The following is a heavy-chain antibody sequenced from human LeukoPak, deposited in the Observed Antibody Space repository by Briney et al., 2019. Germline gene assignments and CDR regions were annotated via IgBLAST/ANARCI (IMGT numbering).Heavy chain of an antibody. CDR2: IYYSGST. CDR3: ARLSALVGSGSYSFDY. Sequence: PSETLSLTCTVSGGSISSYYWSWIRQPPGKGLEWIGYIYYSGSTNYNPSLKSRVTISVDTSKNQFSLKLSSVTAADTAVYYCARLSALVGSGSYSFDYWGQGTLVTVSS. J-gene: IGHJ4*02. V-gene: IGHV4-59*12. CDR1: GGSISSYY. D-gene: IGHD3-10*01.